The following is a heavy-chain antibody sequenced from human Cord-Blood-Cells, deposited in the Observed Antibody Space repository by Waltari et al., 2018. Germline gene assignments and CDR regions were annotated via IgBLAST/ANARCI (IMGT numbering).Heavy chain of an antibody. Sequence: QVQLQQWGAGLLKPSETLSLTCAVYGGSFSGYYWSWIRQPPGKGLEWIGEINHSGSTNDIPSLKSRVTISVDTSKNQFSLKLSSVTAADTAVYYCARGHVPADFWSGYYYYYYYYGMDVWGQGTTVTVSS. V-gene: IGHV4-34*01. CDR3: ARGHVPADFWSGYYYYYYYYGMDV. J-gene: IGHJ6*02. CDR1: GGSFSGYY. D-gene: IGHD3-3*01. CDR2: INHSGST.